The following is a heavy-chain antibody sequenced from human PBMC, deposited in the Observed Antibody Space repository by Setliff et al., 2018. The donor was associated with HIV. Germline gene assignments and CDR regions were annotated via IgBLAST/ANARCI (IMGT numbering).Heavy chain of an antibody. D-gene: IGHD3-10*01. CDR3: ARTKGGSKYGSFWDS. J-gene: IGHJ5*02. Sequence: PSETLSLTCTVSGDSINTDGLYWTWVRQHPATGLEWIGYIHYNGITYYNPSLESRVSISVDLSKDQFSLKLNSVTVADTAVYYCARTKGGSKYGSFWDSWGQGILVTVSS. V-gene: IGHV4-31*03. CDR1: GDSINTDGLY. CDR2: IHYNGIT.